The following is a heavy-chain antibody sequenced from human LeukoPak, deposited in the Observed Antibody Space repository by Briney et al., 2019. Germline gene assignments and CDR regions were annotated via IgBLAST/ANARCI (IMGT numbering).Heavy chain of an antibody. CDR3: ARADPVAY. Sequence: GASVKVSCKASGDIFTGSFIHWVRQAPGQGLEWMGWINPNTGGTKFAQKFQGRVTMTRDTSINTAYMELSSLRSDDTAVYYCARADPVAYWGQGTQVTVSS. CDR2: INPNTGGT. J-gene: IGHJ4*02. CDR1: GDIFTGSF. V-gene: IGHV1-2*02.